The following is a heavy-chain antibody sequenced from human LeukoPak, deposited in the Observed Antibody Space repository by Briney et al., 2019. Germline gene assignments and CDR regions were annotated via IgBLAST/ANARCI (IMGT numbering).Heavy chain of an antibody. D-gene: IGHD2-15*01. CDR3: ARGWGYFRFPDAFDI. CDR1: GGSFSGYY. J-gene: IGHJ3*02. V-gene: IGHV4-34*01. Sequence: SETLSLTCAVYGGSFSGYYWSWIRQPPGKGLEWIGEINHSGSTNYNPSLKSRVTISVDTSKNQFSLKLSSVTAADTAVYYCARGWGYFRFPDAFDIWGQGTMVTVSS. CDR2: INHSGST.